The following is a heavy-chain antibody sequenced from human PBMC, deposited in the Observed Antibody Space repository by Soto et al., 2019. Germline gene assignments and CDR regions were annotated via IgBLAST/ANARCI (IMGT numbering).Heavy chain of an antibody. J-gene: IGHJ5*02. Sequence: GESLNISCKGSGYRFTSYWISCVRQMPGKGLEWMGRIDPSDSYTNYSPSFQGHVTISADKSISTAYLQWSSLKASDTAMYYCARNMHSSSWYTDNAYNWFDPCGQGTLVTVSS. CDR3: ARNMHSSSWYTDNAYNWFDP. CDR2: IDPSDSYT. CDR1: GYRFTSYW. V-gene: IGHV5-10-1*01. D-gene: IGHD6-13*01.